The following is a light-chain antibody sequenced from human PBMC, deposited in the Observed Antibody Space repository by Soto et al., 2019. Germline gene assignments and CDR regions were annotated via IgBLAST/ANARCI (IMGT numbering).Light chain of an antibody. J-gene: IGLJ1*01. CDR3: CSYSSRNSMFV. Sequence: QSALTQPASVFGSPGQSITISCTGASSDIGTYDYVSWYQQHPGKAPKLIIYEVSNRPFGISERFSGSKSGNSASLTISGLQAGDEADYYCCSYSSRNSMFVFGSGTKLTVL. V-gene: IGLV2-14*03. CDR1: SSDIGTYDY. CDR2: EVS.